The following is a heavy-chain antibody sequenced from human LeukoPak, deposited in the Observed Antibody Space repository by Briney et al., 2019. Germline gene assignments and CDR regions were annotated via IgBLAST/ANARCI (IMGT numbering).Heavy chain of an antibody. D-gene: IGHD2/OR15-2a*01. CDR2: IKEDGSLK. V-gene: IGHV3-7*01. CDR3: VRDWAPASMQAAPFDC. CDR1: GFTFSSYW. Sequence: GGSLRLSCAASGFTFSSYWMSWVRQAPGKGLEWVANIKEDGSLKNYVDSVEGRFTVSRDNAKNTLYLQMNSLRLEDTAVYYCVRDWAPASMQAAPFDCWGQGTLVTVSS. J-gene: IGHJ4*02.